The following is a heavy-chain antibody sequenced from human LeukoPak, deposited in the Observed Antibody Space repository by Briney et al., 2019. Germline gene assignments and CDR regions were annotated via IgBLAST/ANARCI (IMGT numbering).Heavy chain of an antibody. Sequence: GGSLRLSCAASGSTFSSYAMSWVRQAPGKGLAWVSAISGDGGGTYYADSVKGRFTISRDNSKNTLYLQMNSLRAEDTAVYYCAAQWLVLGAFDIWGQGTMVTVSS. CDR2: ISGDGGGT. J-gene: IGHJ3*02. CDR1: GSTFSSYA. V-gene: IGHV3-23*01. CDR3: AAQWLVLGAFDI. D-gene: IGHD6-19*01.